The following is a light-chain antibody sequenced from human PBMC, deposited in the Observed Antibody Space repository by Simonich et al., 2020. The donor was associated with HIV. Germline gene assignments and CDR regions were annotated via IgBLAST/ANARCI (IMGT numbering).Light chain of an antibody. CDR3: QQFNSYLHT. CDR2: DAS. V-gene: IGKV1-13*02. Sequence: IQMTQSPSTLSASVGDRVTTTCRASQGISSALAWYQQKTGKAPKLLIYDASSLERWVPSRFSGSGSGTDFTLPISSLQPEDFATYYCQQFNSYLHTFGQGTKLEIK. J-gene: IGKJ2*01. CDR1: QGISSA.